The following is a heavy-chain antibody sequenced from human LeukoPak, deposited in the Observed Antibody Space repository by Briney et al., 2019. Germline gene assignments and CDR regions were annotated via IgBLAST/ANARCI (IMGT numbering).Heavy chain of an antibody. D-gene: IGHD6-13*01. CDR2: SKSKTDGGTT. J-gene: IGHJ4*02. CDR3: SIVEAAGYGDH. V-gene: IGHV3-15*01. Sequence: PGGSLRLSCAASGFTFSNAWMSWVRQAPGKGLEWVGRSKSKTDGGTTDYAAPVKGRFTISRDDSKNTLYLHMNSLKIKDTAVYYCSIVEAAGYGDHWGQGTLVTVSS. CDR1: GFTFSNAW.